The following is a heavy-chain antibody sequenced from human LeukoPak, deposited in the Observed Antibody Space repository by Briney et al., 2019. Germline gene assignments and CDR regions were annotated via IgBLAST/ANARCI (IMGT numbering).Heavy chain of an antibody. D-gene: IGHD2-2*01. CDR1: GGSFSGYY. Sequence: PSETLSLTCAVYGGSFSGYYWSWIRQPPGKGLEWIGEINHSGSTNYNPSLKSRVTISVDTSKNQFSLKLSSVTAADTAVYYCARGGCSSISCYSADFDYWGRGTLVTVSS. V-gene: IGHV4-34*01. CDR2: INHSGST. CDR3: ARGGCSSISCYSADFDY. J-gene: IGHJ4*02.